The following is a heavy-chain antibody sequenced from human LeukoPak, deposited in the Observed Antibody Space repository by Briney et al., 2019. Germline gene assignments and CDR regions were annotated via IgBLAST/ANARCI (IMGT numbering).Heavy chain of an antibody. J-gene: IGHJ4*02. V-gene: IGHV3-11*04. Sequence: GGSLRLSCAASGFTFSDYYMSWIRQAPGKGLEWVSYISSSGSTRYYADSVKGRFTISRDNAKNSLYLQMNSLRAEDTAVYYCARAGFRTGMVRGVIRPHPIDYWGQGTLVTVSS. CDR3: ARAGFRTGMVRGVIRPHPIDY. CDR1: GFTFSDYY. D-gene: IGHD3-10*01. CDR2: ISSSGSTR.